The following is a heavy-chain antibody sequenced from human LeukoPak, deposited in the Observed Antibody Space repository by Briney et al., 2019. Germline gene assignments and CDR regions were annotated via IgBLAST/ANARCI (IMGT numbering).Heavy chain of an antibody. D-gene: IGHD2-2*01. V-gene: IGHV3-7*03. Sequence: GGSLRLSCAASGFTFSSYWMSWVRQAPGKGLEWVANIKQDGSEKYYVDSVKGRFTISRDDAKNSLYLQMNSLRAEDTAVYYCARPLRLGAAIGGGYFDYWGQGTLVTVSS. CDR3: ARPLRLGAAIGGGYFDY. CDR2: IKQDGSEK. J-gene: IGHJ4*02. CDR1: GFTFSSYW.